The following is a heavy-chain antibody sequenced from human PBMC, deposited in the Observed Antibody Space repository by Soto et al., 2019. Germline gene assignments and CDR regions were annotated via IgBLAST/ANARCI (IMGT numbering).Heavy chain of an antibody. V-gene: IGHV5-10-1*01. CDR1: GYSFTSYW. J-gene: IGHJ5*02. D-gene: IGHD3-3*01. CDR3: ARQYYDFWSGFWFDP. CDR2: IDPSDSYT. Sequence: GASLKISCKGSGYSFTSYWISWVRQMPGKGLEWMGRIDPSDSYTNYSPSFRGHVTISADKSISTAYLQWSSLKASDTAMYYCARQYYDFWSGFWFDPWGQGTLVTVSS.